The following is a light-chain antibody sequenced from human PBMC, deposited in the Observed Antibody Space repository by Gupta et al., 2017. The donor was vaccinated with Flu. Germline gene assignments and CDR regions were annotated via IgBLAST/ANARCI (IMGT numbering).Light chain of an antibody. CDR1: SGSVSTSYY. V-gene: IGLV8-61*01. CDR2: STN. Sequence: QTVVTQEPSISVSPGGTVTLTCGLSSGSVSTSYYPSWYQQTPGQAPRTLIYSTNTRSSGVPDRFSGSILGNKAALTITGAQADDESDYYCVLYMGLYVFGTGTKVTVL. CDR3: VLYMGLYV. J-gene: IGLJ1*01.